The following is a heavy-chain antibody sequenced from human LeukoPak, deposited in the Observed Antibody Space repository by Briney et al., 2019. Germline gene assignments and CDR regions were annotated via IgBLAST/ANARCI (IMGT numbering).Heavy chain of an antibody. CDR2: IKQDGSEK. Sequence: GGSLRLSCAASGFTFSSYWMSWVRQAPGKGLEWVANIKQDGSEKYYVDSVKGRFTISRDNAKNSLYLQMNSLRAEDTAVYYCARTNYYDSSGYPDAFDIWGQGTMVTVSS. D-gene: IGHD3-22*01. CDR3: ARTNYYDSSGYPDAFDI. CDR1: GFTFSSYW. V-gene: IGHV3-7*01. J-gene: IGHJ3*02.